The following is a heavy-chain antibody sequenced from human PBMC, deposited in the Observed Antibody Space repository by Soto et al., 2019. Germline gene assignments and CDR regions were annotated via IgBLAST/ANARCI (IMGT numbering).Heavy chain of an antibody. CDR2: INPNSGGT. J-gene: IGHJ5*02. V-gene: IGHV1-2*02. D-gene: IGHD3-3*01. Sequence: ASVKVSCKASGYTFTGYYMHWVRQAPGQGLEWMGWINPNSGGTNYAQKFQGRVPMTRDTSISTAYMELSRLRSDDTAVYYCARDFGGVYDFWSGYYPSCWFDPWGQGTLVTAPQ. CDR1: GYTFTGYY. CDR3: ARDFGGVYDFWSGYYPSCWFDP.